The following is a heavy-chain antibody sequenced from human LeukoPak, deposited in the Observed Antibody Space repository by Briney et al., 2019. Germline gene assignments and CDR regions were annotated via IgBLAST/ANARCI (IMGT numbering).Heavy chain of an antibody. CDR2: INHSGST. Sequence: PSETLSLTCAVYGGSFSGDYWSWIRQPPGKGLEWIGEINHSGSTNYNPSLKSRVTISVDTSKNQFSLKLSSVTAADTAVYYCARGRGMIDWNYVKPPLFDYWGQGTLVTVSS. D-gene: IGHD1-7*01. J-gene: IGHJ4*02. CDR1: GGSFSGDY. CDR3: ARGRGMIDWNYVKPPLFDY. V-gene: IGHV4-34*01.